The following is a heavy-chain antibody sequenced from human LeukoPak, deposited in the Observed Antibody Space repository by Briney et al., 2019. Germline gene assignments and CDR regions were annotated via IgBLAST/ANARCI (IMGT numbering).Heavy chain of an antibody. V-gene: IGHV4-39*07. CDR1: GGSISSYNYF. D-gene: IGHD3-10*01. Sequence: SETLSLTCTVSGGSISSYNYFWAWIRQPPGKGLEWIASISYSRNTFYNASFKSRATISRDTSKNQFSLKLTSLTAADSAVHYCARVRTGSQSDSWGQGTLVIASS. CDR2: ISYSRNT. CDR3: ARVRTGSQSDS. J-gene: IGHJ5*01.